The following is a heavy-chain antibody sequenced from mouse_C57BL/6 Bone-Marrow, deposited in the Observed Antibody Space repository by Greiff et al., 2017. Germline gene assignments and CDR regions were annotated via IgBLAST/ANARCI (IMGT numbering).Heavy chain of an antibody. Sequence: VKLQQSGPELVRPGASVKISCKAPGYTFTSHWMQWVRQRPGQGLEWIGEIFPGSGSTYYNEKFKGKATLTVDTSSSTAYMQLSSLTSEDSAVYFCARWEYDYDLAWFAYWGQGTLVTVSA. J-gene: IGHJ3*01. CDR1: GYTFTSHW. V-gene: IGHV1-56*01. CDR2: IFPGSGST. CDR3: ARWEYDYDLAWFAY. D-gene: IGHD2-4*01.